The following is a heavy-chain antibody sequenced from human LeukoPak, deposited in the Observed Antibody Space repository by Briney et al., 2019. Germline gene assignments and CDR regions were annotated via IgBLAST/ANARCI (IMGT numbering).Heavy chain of an antibody. CDR3: ARHVGINF. CDR2: ISGSNSYI. D-gene: IGHD7-27*01. V-gene: IGHV3-21*01. J-gene: IGHJ4*02. CDR1: GFTFNSYS. Sequence: GGSLRLSCAASGFTFNSYSMNWVRQAPGKGLEWVSSISGSNSYIYYADSMKGRFTISRDNAKNSLFLQMSNLRDDDTAIYYCARHVGINFWGQGTLVTVSS.